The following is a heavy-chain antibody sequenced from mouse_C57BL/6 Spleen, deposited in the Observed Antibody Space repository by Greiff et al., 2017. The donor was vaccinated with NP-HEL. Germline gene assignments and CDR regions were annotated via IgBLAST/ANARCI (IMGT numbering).Heavy chain of an antibody. CDR3: ARRGKTYYGNYGAMDY. CDR2: ISGGGGNT. V-gene: IGHV5-9*01. J-gene: IGHJ4*01. D-gene: IGHD2-10*01. CDR1: GFTFSSYT. Sequence: EVKLVESGGGLVKPGGSLKLSCAASGFTFSSYTMSWVRQTPEKRLEWVATISGGGGNTYYPDSVKGRFTISRDNAKNTLYLQMSSLRSEDTALYYCARRGKTYYGNYGAMDYWGQGTSVTVSS.